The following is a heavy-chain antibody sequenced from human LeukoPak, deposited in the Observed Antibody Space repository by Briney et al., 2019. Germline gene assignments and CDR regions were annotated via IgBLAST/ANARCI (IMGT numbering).Heavy chain of an antibody. J-gene: IGHJ4*02. D-gene: IGHD6-19*01. V-gene: IGHV3-23*01. Sequence: HAGGSLRLSCATSGFTFSSHAVTWVRQAPGKGLEWVSSISGGGESTYYADSVKGRFTVSRDNSKNTLYLQINSLRGEDTAVYYCAKGKYSSGGVPDYWGQGTLVTVSS. CDR3: AKGKYSSGGVPDY. CDR2: ISGGGEST. CDR1: GFTFSSHA.